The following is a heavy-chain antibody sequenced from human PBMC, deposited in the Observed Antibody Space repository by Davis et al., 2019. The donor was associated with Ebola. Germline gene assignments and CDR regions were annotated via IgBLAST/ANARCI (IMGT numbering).Heavy chain of an antibody. CDR2: INSESTYH. CDR3: ARDEGSV. D-gene: IGHD6-19*01. CDR1: EFTFSSYE. Sequence: PGGSLRLSCAASEFTFSSYEMNWVRQAPGKGLEWVSSINSESTYHYYADSVKGRFTISRDNAKKSLYLQMNSLRAEDTAVYYCARDEGSVWGQGTLVTVSS. J-gene: IGHJ4*02. V-gene: IGHV3-21*01.